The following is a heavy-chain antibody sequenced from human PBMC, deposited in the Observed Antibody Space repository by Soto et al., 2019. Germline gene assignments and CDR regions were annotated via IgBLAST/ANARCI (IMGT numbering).Heavy chain of an antibody. CDR3: ARYCTTKRDKYFDP. V-gene: IGHV3-53*04. D-gene: IGHD2-8*01. CDR1: GFTVSSNY. J-gene: IGHJ5*02. Sequence: GGSLRLSCAASGFTVSSNYMSWVRQAPGKGLEWVSVIYSGGSTYYADSVKGRFTISRHNSKNTLYLQMNSLRAEDTAVYYCARYCTTKRDKYFDPWGQGTLVTVSS. CDR2: IYSGGST.